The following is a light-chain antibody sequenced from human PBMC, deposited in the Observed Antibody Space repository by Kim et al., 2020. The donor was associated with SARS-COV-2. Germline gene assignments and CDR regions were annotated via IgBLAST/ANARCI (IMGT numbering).Light chain of an antibody. CDR2: DVS. J-gene: IGLJ1*01. Sequence: QSITISCTGTSSDVGGYNYVSWYQQHPGKAPKPMIYDVSNRPSGVSNRFSGSKSGNTASLTISGLQAEDEADYYSSSYTSSSTLYVFGTGTKVTVL. CDR3: SSYTSSSTLYV. CDR1: SSDVGGYNY. V-gene: IGLV2-14*03.